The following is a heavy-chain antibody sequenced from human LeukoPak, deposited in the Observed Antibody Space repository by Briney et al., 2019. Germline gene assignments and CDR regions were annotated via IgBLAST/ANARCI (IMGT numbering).Heavy chain of an antibody. CDR1: GFTVSSNY. V-gene: IGHV3-66*01. D-gene: IGHD6-13*01. J-gene: IGHJ4*02. CDR2: IYSGGST. CDR3: AKDPKRGSSWQRPDY. Sequence: GGSLRLSCAASGFTVSSNYMSWVRQAPGKGLEWVSVIYSGGSTYYADSVKGRFTISRDNSKNTLYLQMNSLRAEDTAVYYCAKDPKRGSSWQRPDYWGQGTLVTVSS.